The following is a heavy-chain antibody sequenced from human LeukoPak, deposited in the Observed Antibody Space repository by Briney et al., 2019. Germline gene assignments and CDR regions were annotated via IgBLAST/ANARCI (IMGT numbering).Heavy chain of an antibody. CDR2: ITSSGAAT. Sequence: GGSLRLSCAASGFTFSSYAMSWVRQAPGEGLEWLSSITSSGAATYYADSVKGRFTISRDNSDNTLYLQMNSLRAEDTAVYYCAKDRPNYYGSNGHYYKLNGDCWGQGTLVTVSS. CDR3: AKDRPNYYGSNGHYYKLNGDC. J-gene: IGHJ4*02. V-gene: IGHV3-23*01. CDR1: GFTFSSYA. D-gene: IGHD3-22*01.